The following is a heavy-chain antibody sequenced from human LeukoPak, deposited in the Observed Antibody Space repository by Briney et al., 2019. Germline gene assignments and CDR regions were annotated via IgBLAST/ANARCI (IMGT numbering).Heavy chain of an antibody. CDR3: ASQTYGSGSIQIKGGYYGMDV. D-gene: IGHD3-10*01. CDR1: GFTFSSYS. J-gene: IGHJ6*02. V-gene: IGHV3-48*04. Sequence: GGFLRLSCAASGFTFSSYSMNWVRQAPGKGLEWVSYISSSSSTIYYADSVKGRFTISRDNAKNSLYLQMNSLRAEDTAVYYCASQTYGSGSIQIKGGYYGMDVWGQGTTVTDSS. CDR2: ISSSSSTI.